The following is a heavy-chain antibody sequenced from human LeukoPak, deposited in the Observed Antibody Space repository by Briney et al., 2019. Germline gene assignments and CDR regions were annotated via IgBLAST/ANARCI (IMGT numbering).Heavy chain of an antibody. CDR2: ISAYNGNT. J-gene: IGHJ4*02. Sequence: ASVKVSCKASGYTFTSYGISWVRQAPGQGLEWMGWISAYNGNTNYAQKLQGRVTMTTDTSTSTAYMELRSLRSDDTAVYYCARGDDTAMDYFPHFDYWGQGTLVTVSS. CDR1: GYTFTSYG. D-gene: IGHD5-18*01. CDR3: ARGDDTAMDYFPHFDY. V-gene: IGHV1-18*01.